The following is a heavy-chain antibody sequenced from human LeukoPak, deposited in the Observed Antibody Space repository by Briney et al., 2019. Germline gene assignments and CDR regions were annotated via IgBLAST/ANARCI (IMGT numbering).Heavy chain of an antibody. CDR2: IYHSGTT. J-gene: IGHJ5*02. Sequence: SETLSLTCTVSGGSISSYYWSWVRQPPGKGREWIGSIYHSGTTYYNPSLKSRVTISVDTSKNQFSLKLSSVTAADTAVYYCARVKGRLSWFDPWGQGTLFTVSS. CDR1: GGSISSYY. CDR3: ARVKGRLSWFDP. V-gene: IGHV4-38-2*02.